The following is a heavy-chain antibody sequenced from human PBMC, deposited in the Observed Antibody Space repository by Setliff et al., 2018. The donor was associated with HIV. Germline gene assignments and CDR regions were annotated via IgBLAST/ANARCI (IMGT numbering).Heavy chain of an antibody. CDR3: ARDTGGEITFGGVIVNYYYYMDV. Sequence: SVKVSCKASGGTLSSYAISWVRQAPGQGLEWMGGIIPIFGTASYAQKFQGRVTITADESTSTAYMELSSLRSEDTAVYYCARDTGGEITFGGVIVNYYYYMDVWGKGTTVTVSS. CDR1: GGTLSSYA. CDR2: IIPIFGTA. V-gene: IGHV1-69*13. J-gene: IGHJ6*03. D-gene: IGHD3-16*02.